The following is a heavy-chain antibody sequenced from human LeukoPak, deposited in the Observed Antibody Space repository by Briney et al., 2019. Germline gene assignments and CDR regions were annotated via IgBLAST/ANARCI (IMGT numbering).Heavy chain of an antibody. Sequence: GGSLGLSCAASGFTFSSYSMNWVRQAPGKGLEWVSSISSSSSYIYYADSVKGRFTISRDNAKNSLYLQMNGLRAEDTAVYYCTPIVVVVAATQGVLDYWGQGTLVTVSS. CDR1: GFTFSSYS. CDR2: ISSSSSYI. J-gene: IGHJ4*02. V-gene: IGHV3-21*01. D-gene: IGHD2-15*01. CDR3: TPIVVVVAATQGVLDY.